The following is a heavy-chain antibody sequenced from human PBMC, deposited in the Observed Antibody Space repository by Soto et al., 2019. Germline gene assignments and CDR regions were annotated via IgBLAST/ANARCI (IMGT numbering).Heavy chain of an antibody. CDR1: GGSFSSFA. Sequence: QVQLMQSGAEVQKPGSSVKVSCKVSGGSFSSFAISWVRQAPGQGLEWMGGIIPALGSANYARKFRDRLTITADESSATVFMELSSLRSEDTAVYFCARDPPSRMWGQGTLVTVSS. V-gene: IGHV1-69*01. CDR2: IIPALGSA. J-gene: IGHJ4*02. CDR3: ARDPPSRM.